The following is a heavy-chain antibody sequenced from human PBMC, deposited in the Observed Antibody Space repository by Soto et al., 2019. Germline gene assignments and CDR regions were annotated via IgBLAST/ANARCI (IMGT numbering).Heavy chain of an antibody. J-gene: IGHJ4*02. CDR3: EKDRSYGGNDF. Sequence: HPGGSLRLSCAASGFTFRNYGMSWVRQAPGKGLEWVSGISGGGGSTFYADSVKGRFTISRDESKNTLYLQMNSLRAEDSAVYYCEKDRSYGGNDFWGQGTLVTVSS. CDR2: ISGGGGST. D-gene: IGHD3-10*01. V-gene: IGHV3-23*01. CDR1: GFTFRNYG.